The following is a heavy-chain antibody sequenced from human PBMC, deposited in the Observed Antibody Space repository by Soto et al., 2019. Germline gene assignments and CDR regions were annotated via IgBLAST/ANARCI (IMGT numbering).Heavy chain of an antibody. CDR1: GAALNSGNYY. D-gene: IGHD2-21*01. CDR2: IYVTGAV. V-gene: IGHV4-31*03. CDR3: ARLRIATNNYKWFDP. Sequence: SETLSLTCSVSGAALNSGNYYWSWIRQVPGKGLGWIGHIYVTGAVDYNPSLRDRITISQDTSERQFSLNLRLVTAADTAVYYCARLRIATNNYKWFDPWGRGTLVTV. J-gene: IGHJ5*02.